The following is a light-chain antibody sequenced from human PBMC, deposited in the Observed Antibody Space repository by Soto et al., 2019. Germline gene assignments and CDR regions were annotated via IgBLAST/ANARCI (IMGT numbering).Light chain of an antibody. J-gene: IGKJ3*01. CDR2: DAS. Sequence: DLQMTQSPYSLSASVRDRVTITCQASQDISNYLNWYQQKPGKAPKLLICDASNLEPGVPSRFSGSEAGTDFTFTISSLHPEYIATYYCQQFDNLPFTFGSGTKVDIQ. CDR1: QDISNY. V-gene: IGKV1-33*01. CDR3: QQFDNLPFT.